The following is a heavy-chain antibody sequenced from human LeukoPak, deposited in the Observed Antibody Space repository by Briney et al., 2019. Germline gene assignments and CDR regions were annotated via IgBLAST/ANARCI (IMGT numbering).Heavy chain of an antibody. CDR1: GFTFDDYA. V-gene: IGHV3-9*01. CDR3: AKAFDYGDYSAGN. CDR2: ISWNSGGI. J-gene: IGHJ4*02. Sequence: GRSLRLSCAASGFTFDDYAMHWVRQAPGKGLEWVSGISWNSGGIGYADSVKGRFTISRDNAKNSLYLQMNSLRAEDTALYYCAKAFDYGDYSAGNWGQGTLVTVSS. D-gene: IGHD4-17*01.